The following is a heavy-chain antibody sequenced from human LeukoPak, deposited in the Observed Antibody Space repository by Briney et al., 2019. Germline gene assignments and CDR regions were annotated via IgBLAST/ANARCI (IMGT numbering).Heavy chain of an antibody. V-gene: IGHV4-34*01. D-gene: IGHD2/OR15-2a*01. Sequence: PSETLSLTCAVYGGSFSGYYWSWIRQPPGKGLEWIGEINHSGSTNYNPSLKSRVTISVDTSKNQFSLKLSSVTAADTAVYYCARGGMILSGMDVWGQGTTVTVSS. CDR3: ARGGMILSGMDV. J-gene: IGHJ6*02. CDR1: GGSFSGYY. CDR2: INHSGST.